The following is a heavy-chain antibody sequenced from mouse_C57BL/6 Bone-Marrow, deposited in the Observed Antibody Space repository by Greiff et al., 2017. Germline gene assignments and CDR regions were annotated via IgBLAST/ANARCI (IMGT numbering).Heavy chain of an antibody. Sequence: VQLQQSGAELVRPGASVTLSCKASGYTFTDYEMHWVKQTPVHGLEWIGAIDPETGGTAYNQKFKGKAILTADKSSSTAYMELRSLTSEDSAVYYCTRRDGSSTGYFDVWGTGTTVTVSS. CDR1: GYTFTDYE. V-gene: IGHV1-15*01. D-gene: IGHD1-1*01. CDR3: TRRDGSSTGYFDV. CDR2: IDPETGGT. J-gene: IGHJ1*03.